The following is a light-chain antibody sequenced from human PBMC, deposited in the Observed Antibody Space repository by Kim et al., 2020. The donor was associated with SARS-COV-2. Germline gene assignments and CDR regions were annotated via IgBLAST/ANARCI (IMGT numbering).Light chain of an antibody. J-gene: IGKJ1*01. CDR1: QGISAH. CDR3: QKYNSAPWT. Sequence: SASVGDGVTMTCRASQGISAHLAWYHQKPGKVPKLLIYAASALQSGVPSRFRGSGSGTDFTLTISSLQPEDFGTYYCQKYNSAPWTFGQGTKLEI. V-gene: IGKV1-27*01. CDR2: AAS.